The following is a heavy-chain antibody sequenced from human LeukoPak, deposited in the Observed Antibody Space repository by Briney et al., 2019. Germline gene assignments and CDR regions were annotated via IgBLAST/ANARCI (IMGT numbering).Heavy chain of an antibody. D-gene: IGHD2-2*01. CDR3: ARRPYCGTTSCYAVAFDY. Sequence: PSQTLSLTCAISGDSVSSNSAVWTWIRQSPSRVLEWLGGTYYSSKWYNDYAVSVKSRITINPDTSKNQFSLQLNSVTPEDTAVYYCARRPYCGTTSCYAVAFDYWGQGTLVTVSS. CDR2: TYYSSKWYN. CDR1: GDSVSSNSAV. J-gene: IGHJ4*02. V-gene: IGHV6-1*01.